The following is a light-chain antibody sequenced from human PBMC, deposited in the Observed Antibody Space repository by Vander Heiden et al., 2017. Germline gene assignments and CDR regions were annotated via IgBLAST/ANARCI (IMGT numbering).Light chain of an antibody. CDR3: HQDCSSKT. Sequence: EVVLTQSPGTLSLSPGERATLSCRASQSVRSSYLEWYQQTHGQAPRLLIYGASSRANGIPDRFSGSGSVTDFTLTSSRREPEDFAVYYWHQDCSSKTFGQGTKVEIK. CDR1: QSVRSSY. V-gene: IGKV3-20*01. CDR2: GAS. J-gene: IGKJ1*01.